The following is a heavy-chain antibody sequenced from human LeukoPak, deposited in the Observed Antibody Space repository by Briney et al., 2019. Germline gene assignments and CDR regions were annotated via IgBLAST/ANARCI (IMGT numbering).Heavy chain of an antibody. CDR1: GFTFSSYA. D-gene: IGHD2-2*01. Sequence: QPGRSLRLSCAASGFTFSSYAMHWVRQAPGKGLEWVAVISYDGSNKYYADSVKGRFSISRDNAKNSLYLQMNSLRAEDTAVYYCAREDARSNAFDIWGQGTMVTVSA. CDR2: ISYDGSNK. CDR3: AREDARSNAFDI. V-gene: IGHV3-30-3*01. J-gene: IGHJ3*02.